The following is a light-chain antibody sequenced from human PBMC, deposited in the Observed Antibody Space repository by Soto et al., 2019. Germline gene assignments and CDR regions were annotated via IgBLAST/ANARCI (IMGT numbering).Light chain of an antibody. CDR1: QSVSSSY. V-gene: IGKV3-20*01. CDR2: GAS. CDR3: QQHGNSPYT. J-gene: IGKJ2*01. Sequence: EIVLTQSPGTLSLSPGERATLSCRASQSVSSSYLAWYQQKPGQAPRLLMYGASSRAKGIPDRFSGGGSGTDFTLTIRRLEPEDFAVYFCQQHGNSPYTFGQGTKLEIK.